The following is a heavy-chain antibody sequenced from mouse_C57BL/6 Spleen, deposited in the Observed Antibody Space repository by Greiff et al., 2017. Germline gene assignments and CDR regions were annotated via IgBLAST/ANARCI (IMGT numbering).Heavy chain of an antibody. CDR3: TYDYEGAWFAY. V-gene: IGHV6-3*01. D-gene: IGHD2-4*01. CDR1: GFTFSNYW. Sequence: EVKVEESGGGLVQPGGSMKLSCVASGFTFSNYWMNWVRQSPEKGLEWVAQIRLKSDNYATHYAESVKGRFTISRDDSKSSVYLQMNNLRAEDTGIYYCTYDYEGAWFAYWGQGTLVTVSA. J-gene: IGHJ3*01. CDR2: IRLKSDNYAT.